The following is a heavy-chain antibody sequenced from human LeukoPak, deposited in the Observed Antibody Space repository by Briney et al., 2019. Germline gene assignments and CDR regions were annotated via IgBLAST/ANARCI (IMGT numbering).Heavy chain of an antibody. J-gene: IGHJ2*01. V-gene: IGHV3-23*01. CDR1: GFTFSSYA. CDR3: ARDRYYYDSSGYLSYWYFDL. CDR2: ISGSGGST. Sequence: GALRLSCAASGFTFSSYAMSWVHQAPGKGLEWVSAISGSGGSTYYADSVKGRFTISRDNAKNSLYLQMNSLRDEDTAVYYCARDRYYYDSSGYLSYWYFDLWGRGTLVTVSS. D-gene: IGHD3-22*01.